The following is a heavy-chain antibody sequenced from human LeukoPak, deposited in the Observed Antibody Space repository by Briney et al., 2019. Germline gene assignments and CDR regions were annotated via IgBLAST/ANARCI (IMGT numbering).Heavy chain of an antibody. CDR3: ARLGYCSGGSCY. D-gene: IGHD2-15*01. J-gene: IGHJ4*02. V-gene: IGHV3-21*01. CDR2: ISSSSSYI. CDR1: GFTFSSYS. Sequence: PGGSLRLSCAASGFTFSSYSMNWVRQAPGKGLEWVSSISSSSSYIYYADSVKGRFTISRDDAKNSLYLQTNSLRAEDTAVYYCARLGYCSGGSCYWGQGTLVTVSS.